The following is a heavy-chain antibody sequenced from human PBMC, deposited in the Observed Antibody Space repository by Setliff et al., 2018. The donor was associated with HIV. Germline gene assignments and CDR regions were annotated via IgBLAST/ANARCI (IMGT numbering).Heavy chain of an antibody. D-gene: IGHD6-19*01. CDR2: IYYSGRT. Sequence: PSETLSLTCAVSGYSISNGYYWAWIRQPPGKGLEWIGSIYYSGRTNYNTSLKSRVTISVDTSKNQFSLKLSSVTAADTAVYYCARHYPRSDDAFDIWGQRTMVTVSS. J-gene: IGHJ3*02. CDR3: ARHYPRSDDAFDI. CDR1: GYSISNGYY. V-gene: IGHV4-38-2*01.